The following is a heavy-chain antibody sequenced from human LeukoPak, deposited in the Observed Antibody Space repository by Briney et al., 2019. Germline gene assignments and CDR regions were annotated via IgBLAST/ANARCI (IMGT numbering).Heavy chain of an antibody. V-gene: IGHV4-34*01. D-gene: IGHD2-15*01. J-gene: IGHJ4*02. Sequence: SETLSLTCAVYGGSFSGYYWSRIRQPPGKGLEWIGEINHSGSTNYNPSLKSRVTISVDTPKNQFSLKLSSVTAADTAVYYCARGAPRYCSGGSCYSGPYGYWGQGTLVTVSS. CDR2: INHSGST. CDR1: GGSFSGYY. CDR3: ARGAPRYCSGGSCYSGPYGY.